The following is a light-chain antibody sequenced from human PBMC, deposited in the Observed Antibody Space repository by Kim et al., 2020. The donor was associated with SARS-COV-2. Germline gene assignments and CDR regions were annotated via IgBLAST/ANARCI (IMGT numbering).Light chain of an antibody. CDR3: QSYDNSLSGYV. J-gene: IGLJ1*01. V-gene: IGLV1-40*01. CDR1: SSNSGAGYD. Sequence: RVTIACTGSSSNSGAGYDVHWYQQFPGTAPKLLIYGSTSRPSGVPDRFSGSKSGTSASLAITGLQAEDEADYFCQSYDNSLSGYVFATGTKVTVL. CDR2: GST.